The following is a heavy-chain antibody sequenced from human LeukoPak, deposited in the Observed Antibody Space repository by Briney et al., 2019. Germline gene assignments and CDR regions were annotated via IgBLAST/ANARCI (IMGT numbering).Heavy chain of an antibody. CDR2: INHTGST. D-gene: IGHD6-19*01. V-gene: IGHV4-34*01. J-gene: IGHJ4*02. Sequence: SETLSLTCAVYGGSISGYYWSWIRQPPGKGLEWIGEINHTGSTNYNPSLKSRVTISVDTSKNQFSLKLSSVTAADTAVYYCAHEEGFNVAGVFDYWGQGTLVTVSS. CDR3: AHEEGFNVAGVFDY. CDR1: GGSISGYY.